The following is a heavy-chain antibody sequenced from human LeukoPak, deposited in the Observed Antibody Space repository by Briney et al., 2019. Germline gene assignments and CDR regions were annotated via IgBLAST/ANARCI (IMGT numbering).Heavy chain of an antibody. D-gene: IGHD2/OR15-2a*01. CDR2: SNPILGTA. CDR3: ARYFFSMTDAFDI. J-gene: IGHJ3*02. V-gene: IGHV1-69*13. Sequence: GASVKVSCKASGGTFNSYTIAWVRQAPGQGLEWMGGSNPILGTANYAQKFQGRVTITADESTSTAYMQLSSLRSEDTAFYYCARYFFSMTDAFDIWGQGTMVTVSS. CDR1: GGTFNSYT.